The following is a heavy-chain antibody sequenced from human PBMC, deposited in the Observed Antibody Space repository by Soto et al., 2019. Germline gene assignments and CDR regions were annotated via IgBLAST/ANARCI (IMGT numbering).Heavy chain of an antibody. CDR3: ARDQIVPNPSYYYYGMDV. D-gene: IGHD2-8*01. CDR2: ISYDGSNE. J-gene: IGHJ6*02. V-gene: IGHV3-30-3*01. CDR1: GFTFSSYA. Sequence: PGESLKISCAASGFTFSSYAMHWVRQAPGKGLEWVAVISYDGSNEYYADSVKGRFTISRDNSKNTLYLQMNSLRAEDTAVYYCARDQIVPNPSYYYYGMDVWGQGTTVTVSS.